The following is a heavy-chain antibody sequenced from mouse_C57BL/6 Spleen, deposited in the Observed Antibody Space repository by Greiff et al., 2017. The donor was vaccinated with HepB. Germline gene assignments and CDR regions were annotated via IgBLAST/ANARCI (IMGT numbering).Heavy chain of an antibody. CDR2: IWSGGST. CDR1: GFSLTSYG. J-gene: IGHJ3*01. CDR3: ARPNYYGSSYWFAY. D-gene: IGHD1-1*01. V-gene: IGHV2-2*01. Sequence: VKLMESGPGLVQPSQSLSITCTVSGFSLTSYGVHWVRQSPGKGLEWLGVIWSGGSTDYNAAFISRLSISKDNSKSQVFFKMNSLQADDTAIYYCARPNYYGSSYWFAYWGQGTLVTVSA.